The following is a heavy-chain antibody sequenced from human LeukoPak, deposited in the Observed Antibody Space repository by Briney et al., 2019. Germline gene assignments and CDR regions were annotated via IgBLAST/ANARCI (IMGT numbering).Heavy chain of an antibody. D-gene: IGHD6-19*01. J-gene: IGHJ4*02. CDR2: INAGNGNT. V-gene: IGHV1-3*01. Sequence: ASVKVSCKASGGTFSSYAISWVRQAPGQGLEWMGWINAGNGNTKYSQKFQGRVTITRDTSASTAYMELSSLRSEDTAVYYCARDTAVAGTSYFDYWGQGTLVTVSS. CDR3: ARDTAVAGTSYFDY. CDR1: GGTFSSYA.